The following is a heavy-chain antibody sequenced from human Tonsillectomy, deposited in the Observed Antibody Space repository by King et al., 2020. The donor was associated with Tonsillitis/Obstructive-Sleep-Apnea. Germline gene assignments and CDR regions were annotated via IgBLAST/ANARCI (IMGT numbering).Heavy chain of an antibody. Sequence: QLQESGPGLVKPSETLSLTCTVSGGSISSYYWSWIRPPPGKGLGWIGYIYYSGSTNYNPSLKSRVTISVDTSKKQFSLKLSSVTAADTAVYYCARRYYYVHYFDCWGQGTLVTVSS. CDR1: GGSISSYY. CDR2: IYYSGST. J-gene: IGHJ4*02. V-gene: IGHV4-59*08. CDR3: ARRYYYVHYFDC. D-gene: IGHD3-10*02.